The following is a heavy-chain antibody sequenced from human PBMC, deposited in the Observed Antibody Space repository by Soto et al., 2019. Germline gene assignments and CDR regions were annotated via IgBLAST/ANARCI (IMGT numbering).Heavy chain of an antibody. V-gene: IGHV4-30-4*01. CDR3: ARVQSITMVRGAHPLDY. CDR2: IYYSGST. Sequence: SETLSLTCTVSGGSISSGDYYWSWIRQPPGKGLEGIGYIYYSGSTYYNPSLKSRVTISVDTSKNQFSLKLSSVTAADTAVYYCARVQSITMVRGAHPLDYWGQGTRVTVSS. J-gene: IGHJ4*02. CDR1: GGSISSGDYY. D-gene: IGHD3-10*01.